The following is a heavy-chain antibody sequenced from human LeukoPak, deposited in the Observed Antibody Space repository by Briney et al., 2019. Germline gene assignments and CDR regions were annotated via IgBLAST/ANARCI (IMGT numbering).Heavy chain of an antibody. CDR3: ARFGFGEFYYYGMDD. D-gene: IGHD3-10*01. CDR1: GGSISSGGYY. Sequence: PSETLSLTCTVSGGSISSGGYYWSWIRQHPGKGLEWIGYIYYSGSTYYNPSLKSRVTISVDTSKNQFSLKLSSVTAADTAVYYCARFGFGEFYYYGMDDWGQGTTVTVSS. CDR2: IYYSGST. J-gene: IGHJ6*02. V-gene: IGHV4-31*03.